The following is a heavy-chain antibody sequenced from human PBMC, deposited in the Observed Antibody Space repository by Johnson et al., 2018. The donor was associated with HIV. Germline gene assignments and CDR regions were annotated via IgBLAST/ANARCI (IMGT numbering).Heavy chain of an antibody. Sequence: VQLVESGGGLVQPGGSLRLSCAASGLTVSRNYMSWVRQAPGKGLEWVSVVYSGGSTYYADSGKGRFTISRDTSKNTLYLQMNNLRVEDTALYYCAKSALERATPLAEVDAFDVWGQGTMVTVSS. V-gene: IGHV3-66*01. CDR2: VYSGGST. CDR1: GLTVSRNY. CDR3: AKSALERATPLAEVDAFDV. D-gene: IGHD5-24*01. J-gene: IGHJ3*01.